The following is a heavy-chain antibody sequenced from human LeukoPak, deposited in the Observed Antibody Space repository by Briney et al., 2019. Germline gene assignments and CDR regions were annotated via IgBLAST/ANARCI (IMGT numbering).Heavy chain of an antibody. CDR2: ISTYNGDI. CDR1: GYTFNTYG. Sequence: ASVKVSCKASGYTFNTYGISWVRQAPGQGLKWMGWISTYNGDIKYVQNLQGRVTMTTDTSTSTAYMELMSLRSDDTAVYYCLRDAQRPRLTPDYWGQGTLVTVSS. J-gene: IGHJ4*02. V-gene: IGHV1-18*01. D-gene: IGHD6-25*01. CDR3: LRDAQRPRLTPDY.